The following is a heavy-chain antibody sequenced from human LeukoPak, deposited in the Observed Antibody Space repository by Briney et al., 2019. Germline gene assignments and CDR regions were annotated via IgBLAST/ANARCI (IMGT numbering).Heavy chain of an antibody. Sequence: KPSQTLSLTCTVSGGSISSGDYYWSWIRQPPGKGLEWIGYIYYSGSTYYNPSLKSRVTISVDTSKNQFSLKLSSVTAADTAVYYCARGAVPTGGMDVWGQGTTVTVSS. J-gene: IGHJ6*02. V-gene: IGHV4-30-4*01. CDR2: IYYSGST. CDR3: ARGAVPTGGMDV. D-gene: IGHD3-10*01. CDR1: GGSISSGDYY.